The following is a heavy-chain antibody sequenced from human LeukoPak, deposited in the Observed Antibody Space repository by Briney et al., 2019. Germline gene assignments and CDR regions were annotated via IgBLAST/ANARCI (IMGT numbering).Heavy chain of an antibody. V-gene: IGHV3-21*01. J-gene: IGHJ4*02. Sequence: PGGSLRLSCAASGFTFSDYSMNWVRQAPGKGLEWVSSISSSNSYIYYADSVKGRFTISRDNAKNSLYLQMNSLRAEDTAVYHCARLNGYYRLDYWGQGTLVTVSS. CDR2: ISSSNSYI. CDR3: ARLNGYYRLDY. CDR1: GFTFSDYS. D-gene: IGHD3-9*01.